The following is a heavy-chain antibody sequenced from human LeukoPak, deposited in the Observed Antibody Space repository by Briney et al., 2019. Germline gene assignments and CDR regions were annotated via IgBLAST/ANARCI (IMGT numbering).Heavy chain of an antibody. CDR1: GFTFDDYA. V-gene: IGHV3-9*01. J-gene: IGHJ4*02. Sequence: GGSLRLSCAASGFTFDDYAMHWVRQAPGKGLEWVSGISWNSGSIGYADSVKGRLTIYRDNAKNSLYLQMNSLRAEDTALYYCAKDDYSTTAIDYWGQGTLVTLSS. CDR3: AKDDYSTTAIDY. D-gene: IGHD6-13*01. CDR2: ISWNSGSI.